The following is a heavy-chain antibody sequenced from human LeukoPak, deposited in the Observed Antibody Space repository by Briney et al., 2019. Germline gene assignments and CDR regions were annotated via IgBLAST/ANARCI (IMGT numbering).Heavy chain of an antibody. D-gene: IGHD3-16*01. CDR2: MRYDGSDK. V-gene: IGHV3-30*02. Sequence: GGSLRLSCVASGFTFSSYGMNWVRQAPGKGLEWVAFMRYDGSDKYYADSVKGRFTISRDNSKNTLYLQMNSLRPEDTAVYYCAKDGNYDYVWGSFDLWGQGTLVTVSS. CDR1: GFTFSSYG. J-gene: IGHJ4*02. CDR3: AKDGNYDYVWGSFDL.